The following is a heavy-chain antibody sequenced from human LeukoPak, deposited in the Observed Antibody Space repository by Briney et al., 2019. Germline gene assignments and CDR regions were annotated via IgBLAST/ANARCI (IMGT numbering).Heavy chain of an antibody. V-gene: IGHV3-53*01. J-gene: IGHJ4*02. CDR1: GFTVSSNY. CDR3: ARNFALDY. Sequence: GGSLRLSCAASGFTVSSNYMTWVRQAPGKGREWVSVIYSGGSTYYADSVKGRFTISRDNSKNTLFLQMNSLRAEDTAVYYCARNFALDYWGQGTLVTVSS. CDR2: IYSGGST.